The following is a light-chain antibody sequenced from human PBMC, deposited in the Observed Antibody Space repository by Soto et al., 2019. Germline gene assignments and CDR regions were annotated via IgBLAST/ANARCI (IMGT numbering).Light chain of an antibody. CDR3: EQYGSSPRT. CDR1: QSVSSNY. CDR2: GIS. J-gene: IGKJ1*01. V-gene: IGKV3-20*01. Sequence: IVLTQSPGTLSLSPGEIATLSCSSSQSVSSNYFAWYQQRPGQAPRLLIYGISSRATGIPDRFSGSGSGTDFTLTISRLEPEDFAVYYCEQYGSSPRTFGQGTKVDIK.